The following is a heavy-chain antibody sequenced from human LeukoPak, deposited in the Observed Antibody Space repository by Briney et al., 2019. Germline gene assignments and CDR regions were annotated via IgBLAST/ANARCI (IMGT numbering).Heavy chain of an antibody. J-gene: IGHJ4*02. D-gene: IGHD5-18*01. Sequence: ASVKVSCKASGYTFTGYGISWVRQAPGQGLEWMGWISAYNGNTNYAQKLQGRVTMTTDTSTSTAYMELRSLRSDDTAVYYCARVVDTAMVPYFDYWGQGTLVTVSS. CDR2: ISAYNGNT. CDR3: ARVVDTAMVPYFDY. CDR1: GYTFTGYG. V-gene: IGHV1-18*01.